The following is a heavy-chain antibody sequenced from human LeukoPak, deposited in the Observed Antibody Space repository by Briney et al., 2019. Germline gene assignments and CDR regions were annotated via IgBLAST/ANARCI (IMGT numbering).Heavy chain of an antibody. CDR3: ARRGGSPLGAFDI. D-gene: IGHD1-26*01. V-gene: IGHV4-59*01. CDR1: GGSISSYY. Sequence: SETLSLTCTVSGGSISSYYWSWIRQPPGKGLECIGYIYYNERPNYNPSLKSRVTISVDTSKNQFSLKLTSVTTADTAVYYCARRGGSPLGAFDIWGQGTMVTVSS. J-gene: IGHJ3*02. CDR2: IYYNERP.